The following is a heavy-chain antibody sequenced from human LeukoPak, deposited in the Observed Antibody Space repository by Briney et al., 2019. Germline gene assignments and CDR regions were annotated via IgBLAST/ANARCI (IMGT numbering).Heavy chain of an antibody. CDR3: ARDSSLDY. V-gene: IGHV4-59*01. Sequence: SETLSLTCTVSGVSISSSYWSWIRQPPGKGLEWIGYIHYRGNTNHNPSLKSRVTISVDTYKNQFSLRLSSVTAADTAIYYCARDSSLDYWGQGTLVTVSS. J-gene: IGHJ4*02. CDR1: GVSISSSY. D-gene: IGHD6-6*01. CDR2: IHYRGNT.